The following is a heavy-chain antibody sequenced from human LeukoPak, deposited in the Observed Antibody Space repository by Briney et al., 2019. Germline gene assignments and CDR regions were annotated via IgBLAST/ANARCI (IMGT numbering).Heavy chain of an antibody. D-gene: IGHD1-14*01. CDR3: ARVVGRNWYLDL. CDR1: GFTFSRYE. V-gene: IGHV3-48*03. J-gene: IGHJ2*01. Sequence: GGSLRLSCAASGFTFSRYEMNWVRQAPGKGLEWVSYISRSGDTIYFADSVKGRFIVSRDNSKNSLSLQMNSLRAEDTAVYYCARVVGRNWYLDLWGRGTHVTVSS. CDR2: ISRSGDTI.